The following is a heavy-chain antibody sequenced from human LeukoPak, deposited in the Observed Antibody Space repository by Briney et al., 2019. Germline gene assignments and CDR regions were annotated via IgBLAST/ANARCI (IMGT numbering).Heavy chain of an antibody. CDR3: ARGTVVTDAFDI. V-gene: IGHV4-30-4*01. J-gene: IGHJ3*02. Sequence: SETLSLTCTVSGGSISSGDYYWSWIRQPPGKGLEWIGYIYYSGSTYYNPSLESRLTISVDTSKNQFSLKLSSVAAADTAVYYCARGTVVTDAFDIWRQGTMVTVSS. CDR2: IYYSGST. D-gene: IGHD4-23*01. CDR1: GGSISSGDYY.